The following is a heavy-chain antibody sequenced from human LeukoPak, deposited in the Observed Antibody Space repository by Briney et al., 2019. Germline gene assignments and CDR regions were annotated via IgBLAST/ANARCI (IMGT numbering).Heavy chain of an antibody. D-gene: IGHD3-10*01. CDR2: IIPIFGTA. CDR3: ASSLLYGSGNNFDY. J-gene: IGHJ4*02. Sequence: SVKVSCKASGGTFSSYAISWVRQAPGQGLEWMGGIIPIFGTANYAQKFQGRVTITADESTSTAYMELSSLRSEGTAVYYCASSLLYGSGNNFDYWGQGTLVTVSS. CDR1: GGTFSSYA. V-gene: IGHV1-69*13.